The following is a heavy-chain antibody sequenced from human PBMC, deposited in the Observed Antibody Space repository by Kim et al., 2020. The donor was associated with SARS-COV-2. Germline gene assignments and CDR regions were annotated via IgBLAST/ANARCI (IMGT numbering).Heavy chain of an antibody. CDR1: GFTFSDYT. J-gene: IGHJ3*02. Sequence: GGSLRLSCAASGFTFSDYTMNWVRQAPGKGLEWVSSISSGGTYIYYADSLKGRFTISRDNAKNSLYLQMNSPRAEDTAVYYCARDRYGSPHAFDIWGQGT. D-gene: IGHD3-10*01. CDR2: ISSGGTYI. V-gene: IGHV3-21*01. CDR3: ARDRYGSPHAFDI.